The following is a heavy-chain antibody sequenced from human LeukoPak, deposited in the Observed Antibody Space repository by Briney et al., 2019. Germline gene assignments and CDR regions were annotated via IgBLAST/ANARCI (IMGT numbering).Heavy chain of an antibody. CDR3: AREDYDTLTGYYKGFDY. V-gene: IGHV1-69*05. J-gene: IGHJ4*02. D-gene: IGHD3-9*01. CDR1: GGTFSSYA. CDR2: IIPIFGTA. Sequence: ASVKVSCKASGGTFSSYAISWVRQAPGQGLEWMGRIIPIFGTANYAQKFQGRVTITTDESTSTAYMELSSLRSEDTAVYYCAREDYDTLTGYYKGFDYWGQGTLVTVSS.